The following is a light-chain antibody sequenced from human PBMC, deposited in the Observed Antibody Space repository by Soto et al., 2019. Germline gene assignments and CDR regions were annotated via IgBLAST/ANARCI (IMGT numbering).Light chain of an antibody. CDR2: GAS. CDR1: QSVSSSF. CDR3: QQYGSSPTT. J-gene: IGKJ5*01. V-gene: IGKV3-20*01. Sequence: EIVLTQSPGSLSLSPGERATLSCRASQSVSSSFLAWYQQKPGQSPRLLMYGASSRATGIPDRFSGSGSGTDFTLIISRLEPEDFAVYYCQQYGSSPTTFGQGTRLEIK.